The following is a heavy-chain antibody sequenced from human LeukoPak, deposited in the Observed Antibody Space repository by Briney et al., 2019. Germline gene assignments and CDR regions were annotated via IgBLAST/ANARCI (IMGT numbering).Heavy chain of an antibody. CDR1: GYTFTSYG. V-gene: IGHV1-18*01. Sequence: ASVKVSCTASGYTFTSYGISWVRQAPGQGLEWMGWISAYNGNTNYAQKLQGRVTMTTDTSTSTAYMELRSLRSDDTAVYYCAREAAVAGTLGWFDPWGQGTLVTVSS. D-gene: IGHD6-19*01. J-gene: IGHJ5*02. CDR3: AREAAVAGTLGWFDP. CDR2: ISAYNGNT.